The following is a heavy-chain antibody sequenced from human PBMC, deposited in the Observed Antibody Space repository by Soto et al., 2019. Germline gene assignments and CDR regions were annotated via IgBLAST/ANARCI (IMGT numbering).Heavy chain of an antibody. CDR3: AGPLVLGAFDI. J-gene: IGHJ3*02. CDR1: GGSISSYY. V-gene: IGHV4-59*08. Sequence: SETLSLTCTVSGGSISSYYWSWIRQPPGKGLEWIGYIYYSGSTNYNPSLKSRVTISVDTSKNRFSLKLSSVTAADTAVYYCAGPLVLGAFDIWGQGTMVTVSS. D-gene: IGHD6-6*01. CDR2: IYYSGST.